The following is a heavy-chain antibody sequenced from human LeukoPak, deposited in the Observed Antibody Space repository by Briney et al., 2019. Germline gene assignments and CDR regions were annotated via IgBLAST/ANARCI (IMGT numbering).Heavy chain of an antibody. D-gene: IGHD1-26*01. Sequence: SETLSLTCTVSGGSISSSSYYWSWIRQPPGKGLEWIGEINHSGSTNYNPSLKSRVTISVDTSKNQFSLKLSSVTAADTAVYYCASARELPSLDPTGDYWGQGTLVTVSS. CDR3: ASARELPSLDPTGDY. CDR1: GGSISSSSYY. J-gene: IGHJ4*02. V-gene: IGHV4-39*07. CDR2: INHSGST.